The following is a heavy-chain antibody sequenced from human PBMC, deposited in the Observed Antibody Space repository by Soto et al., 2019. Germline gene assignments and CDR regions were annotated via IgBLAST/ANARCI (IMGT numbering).Heavy chain of an antibody. Sequence: GGSLRLSCAASGFTFSSYAMSWVRQAPGKGLEWVSAISGSGGSTYYADSVKGRFTISRDNSKNTLYLQMNSLRAEDTAVYYCAKDEYSSSSHPYYYYYYGMDVWGQGTTVTVSS. J-gene: IGHJ6*02. V-gene: IGHV3-23*01. CDR1: GFTFSSYA. CDR3: AKDEYSSSSHPYYYYYYGMDV. D-gene: IGHD6-6*01. CDR2: ISGSGGST.